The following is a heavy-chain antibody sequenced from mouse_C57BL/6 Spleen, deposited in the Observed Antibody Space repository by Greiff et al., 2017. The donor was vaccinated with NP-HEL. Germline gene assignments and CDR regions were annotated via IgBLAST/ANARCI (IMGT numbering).Heavy chain of an antibody. D-gene: IGHD1-1*01. CDR2: ISGGGGNT. CDR1: GFTFSSYT. CDR3: ARPPYYYGSSSAWFAY. J-gene: IGHJ3*01. V-gene: IGHV5-9*01. Sequence: EVKLMESGGGLVKPGGSLKLSCAASGFTFSSYTMSWVRQTPEKRLEWVATISGGGGNTYYPDSVKGRFTITRDNAKNTLYLQMSSLRSEDTALYYCARPPYYYGSSSAWFAYWGQGTLVTVSA.